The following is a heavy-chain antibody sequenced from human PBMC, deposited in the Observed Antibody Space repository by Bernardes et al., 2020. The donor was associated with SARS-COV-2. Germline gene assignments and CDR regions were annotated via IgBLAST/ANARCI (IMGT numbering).Heavy chain of an antibody. V-gene: IGHV4-39*02. CDR2: IYYGGTT. D-gene: IGHD1-7*01. J-gene: IGHJ4*02. Sequence: TLSLTCTVSGGSITSGSYYWGWIRQPPGKGLEWIGSIYYGGTTYYNPSLKSRVSISVDTSRNHFSLRLSYVTAADTAVYYCVGPQDWNYGYFDDCGQGTLVTVSP. CDR3: VGPQDWNYGYFDD. CDR1: GGSITSGSYY.